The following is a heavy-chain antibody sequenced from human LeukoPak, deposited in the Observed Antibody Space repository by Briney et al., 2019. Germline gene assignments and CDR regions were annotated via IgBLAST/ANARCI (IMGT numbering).Heavy chain of an antibody. CDR1: GGSIRSGGYS. D-gene: IGHD3-10*01. V-gene: IGHV4-30-2*01. CDR3: ARGSGSYAFDI. CDR2: IYHSGST. J-gene: IGHJ3*02. Sequence: SQTLSFTCAVSGGSIRSGGYSWSWIRQPPGKGREWIGYIYHSGSTYYNPSLKSRVTISVDRSKNQFSLKLSSVTAADTAVYYCARGSGSYAFDIWGQGTMVTVSS.